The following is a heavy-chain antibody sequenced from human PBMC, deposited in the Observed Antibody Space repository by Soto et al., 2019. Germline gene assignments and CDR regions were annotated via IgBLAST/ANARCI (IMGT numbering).Heavy chain of an antibody. Sequence: SETLSLTCAVYGGSFSGYYWSWILQPPGKGLEWIGEINHSGSTNYNPSLKSRVTISVDTSKNQFSLKLSSVTAADTAVYYCASSITGTTVMSGHWGQGTLVTVSS. CDR1: GGSFSGYY. J-gene: IGHJ4*02. CDR3: ASSITGTTVMSGH. CDR2: INHSGST. D-gene: IGHD1-7*01. V-gene: IGHV4-34*01.